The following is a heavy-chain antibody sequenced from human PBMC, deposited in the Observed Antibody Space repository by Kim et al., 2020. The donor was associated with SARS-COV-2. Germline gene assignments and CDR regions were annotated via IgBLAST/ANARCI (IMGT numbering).Heavy chain of an antibody. Sequence: SETLSLTCTVSGDSMRSYYWSWIRQTPGKGLEWIGYMNDIGSSNYNPSLKSRVSISVDTSKRQISLNLTSVTAADTAVYYCARHPDYFGSGSFFDYWGQG. D-gene: IGHD3-10*01. CDR3: ARHPDYFGSGSFFDY. J-gene: IGHJ4*02. CDR2: MNDIGSS. CDR1: GDSMRSYY. V-gene: IGHV4-59*08.